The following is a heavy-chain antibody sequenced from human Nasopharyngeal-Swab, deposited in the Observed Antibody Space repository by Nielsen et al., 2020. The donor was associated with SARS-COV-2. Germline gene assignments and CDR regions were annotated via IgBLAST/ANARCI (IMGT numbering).Heavy chain of an antibody. D-gene: IGHD5-18*01. CDR3: ARDGPYVGYAFDD. CDR1: GGLISSYY. Sequence: SETLSLTCTVSGGLISSYYWSWIRQPPGKGLEWIGNIYYSGSTNYNPSLKSRVTISADTSKKQFSLNLSSVTAADTAVYYCARDGPYVGYAFDDWGQGTLVTVSS. J-gene: IGHJ4*02. CDR2: IYYSGST. V-gene: IGHV4-59*01.